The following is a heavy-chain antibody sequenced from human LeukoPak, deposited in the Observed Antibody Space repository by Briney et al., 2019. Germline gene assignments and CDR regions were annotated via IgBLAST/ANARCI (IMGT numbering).Heavy chain of an antibody. CDR1: GGTFSSYA. V-gene: IGHV1-69*13. CDR2: ILPIFGTA. J-gene: IGHJ4*02. CDR3: ARGGTVGGYTFDY. D-gene: IGHD5-12*01. Sequence: SVKVSCKASGGTFSSYAISWVRQAPGQGLEWMGGILPIFGTANYAQKFQGRVTITADESTSTAYMELSSLRSEDTAVYYCARGGTVGGYTFDYWGQGTLVTVSS.